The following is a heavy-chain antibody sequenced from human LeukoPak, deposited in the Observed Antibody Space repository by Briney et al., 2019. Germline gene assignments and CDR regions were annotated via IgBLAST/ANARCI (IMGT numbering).Heavy chain of an antibody. CDR3: ARGPPACSSNCYGYLDY. Sequence: GGSLRLSCAASGFSVSGNYMSWVRQAPGKGLGWISLIYSGGDTYYPDSVRGRFTISRDNSKNTLYLQMNSLRAEDTPVYYIARGPPACSSNCYGYLDYWGQGTLVTVSS. CDR2: IYSGGDT. V-gene: IGHV3-53*01. D-gene: IGHD2-2*01. J-gene: IGHJ4*02. CDR1: GFSVSGNY.